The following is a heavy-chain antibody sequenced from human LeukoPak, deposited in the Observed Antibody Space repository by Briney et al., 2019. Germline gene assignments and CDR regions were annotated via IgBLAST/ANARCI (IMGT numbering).Heavy chain of an antibody. V-gene: IGHV3-21*01. CDR3: ARDRIVATIPRLGYFDY. CDR2: ISSSSSYI. Sequence: GGSLRLSCAASGFTFSSYSMNWVRQAPGKGLEWVSSISSSSSYIYYADSVKGRFTISRDNAKNSLYLQMNSLRAEDTAVYYCARDRIVATIPRLGYFDYWGQGTLVTVSS. D-gene: IGHD5-12*01. CDR1: GFTFSSYS. J-gene: IGHJ4*02.